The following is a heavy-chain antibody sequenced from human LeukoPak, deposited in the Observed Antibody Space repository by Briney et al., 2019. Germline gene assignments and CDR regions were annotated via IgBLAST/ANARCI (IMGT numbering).Heavy chain of an antibody. D-gene: IGHD6-19*01. CDR2: INPNSGGT. CDR1: GYSFTDYY. J-gene: IGHJ4*02. Sequence: ASVKVSCKASGYSFTDYYMHWVRQAPGQGLEWMGWINPNSGGTNYAQKFQGRVTMTRDTSISTAYMELSRLRSDDTAVYYCARWSIAVADFYFDYWGQGTLVTVSS. V-gene: IGHV1-2*02. CDR3: ARWSIAVADFYFDY.